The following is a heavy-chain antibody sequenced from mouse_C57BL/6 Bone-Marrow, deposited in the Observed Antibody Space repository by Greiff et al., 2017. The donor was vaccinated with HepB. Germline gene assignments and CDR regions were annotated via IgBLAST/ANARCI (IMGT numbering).Heavy chain of an antibody. Sequence: DVQLVESGGGLVQPGGSLKLSCAASGFTFSDYGIAWVRQAPRKGPEWVAFISNLAYSIYYADTVTGRFTISRENAKNTLYLEMSSLRSEDTAMYYCARLWGAGLDYWGQGTTLTVSS. V-gene: IGHV5-15*01. D-gene: IGHD3-3*01. CDR1: GFTFSDYG. J-gene: IGHJ2*01. CDR3: ARLWGAGLDY. CDR2: ISNLAYSI.